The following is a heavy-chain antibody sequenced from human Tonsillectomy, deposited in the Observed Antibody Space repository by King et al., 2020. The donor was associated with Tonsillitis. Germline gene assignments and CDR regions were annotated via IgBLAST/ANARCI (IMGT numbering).Heavy chain of an antibody. V-gene: IGHV4-4*07. CDR3: ATDTDDYVWGSYISYFDY. CDR1: GGSISSYY. D-gene: IGHD3-16*01. CDR2: IYTSGST. Sequence: QLQESGPGLVKPSETLSLTCTVSGGSISSYYWSWIRQPAGKGLEWIGRIYTSGSTNYNPSLKSRVTMSVDTSKNQFSLKLSSVTAAAPAVYYFATDTDDYVWGSYISYFDYSGQGTLVTVSS. J-gene: IGHJ4*02.